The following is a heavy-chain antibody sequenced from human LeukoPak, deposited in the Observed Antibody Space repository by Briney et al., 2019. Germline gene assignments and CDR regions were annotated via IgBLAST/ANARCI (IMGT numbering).Heavy chain of an antibody. D-gene: IGHD4-17*01. Sequence: PGGSLRLSCAASGFTFSSYEMNWVRQAPGKGLEWASYISSSGSTIYYADSVKGRFTISRDNAKNSLYLQMNSLRAEDTAVYYCASSMTTVTTWDYYMDVWGKGTTVTVSS. V-gene: IGHV3-48*03. CDR2: ISSSGSTI. J-gene: IGHJ6*03. CDR1: GFTFSSYE. CDR3: ASSMTTVTTWDYYMDV.